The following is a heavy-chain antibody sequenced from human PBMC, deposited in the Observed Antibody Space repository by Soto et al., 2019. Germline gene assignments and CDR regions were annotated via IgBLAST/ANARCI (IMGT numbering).Heavy chain of an antibody. CDR3: ARARYSRSWYWWFDA. CDR1: GGSISSGDYY. D-gene: IGHD6-13*01. CDR2: IYYSGST. V-gene: IGHV4-30-4*01. Sequence: SSETLSLTCTVSGGSISSGDYYWSWIRQPPGKGLEWIGYIYYSGSTYYNPSLKSRVTISVDTSKNQFSLKLSSVTAADTAVYYCARARYSRSWYWWFDAWGKGTLVTVSS. J-gene: IGHJ5*02.